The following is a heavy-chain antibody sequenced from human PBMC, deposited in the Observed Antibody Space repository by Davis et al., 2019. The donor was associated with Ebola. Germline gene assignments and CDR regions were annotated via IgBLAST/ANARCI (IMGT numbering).Heavy chain of an antibody. CDR2: ISGSGGHT. V-gene: IGHV3-23*01. CDR1: GFPFSTYG. CDR3: AKDRLAGYGDYSWGVFDY. D-gene: IGHD4-17*01. J-gene: IGHJ4*02. Sequence: GESLKISCAASGFPFSTYGMTWVRQAPGKGLEWVSSISGSGGHTYYADSVKGRFTISRDNSRNTLSLEMNSLRAEDTAIYYCAKDRLAGYGDYSWGVFDYWGQGTLVAVSA.